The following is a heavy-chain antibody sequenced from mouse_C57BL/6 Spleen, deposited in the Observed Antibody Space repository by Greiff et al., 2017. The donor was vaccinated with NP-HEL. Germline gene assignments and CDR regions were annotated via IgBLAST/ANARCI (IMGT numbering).Heavy chain of an antibody. J-gene: IGHJ1*03. D-gene: IGHD1-1*01. CDR3: ARGGDYGSSYYWYFDV. V-gene: IGHV1-52*01. CDR1: GYTFTSYW. CDR2: IDPSDSET. Sequence: QVQLKQPGAELVRPGSSVKLSCKASGYTFTSYWMHWVKQRPIQGLEWIGNIDPSDSETHYNQKFKDKATLTVDKSSSTAYMQLSSLTSEDSAVYYCARGGDYGSSYYWYFDVWGTGTTVTVSS.